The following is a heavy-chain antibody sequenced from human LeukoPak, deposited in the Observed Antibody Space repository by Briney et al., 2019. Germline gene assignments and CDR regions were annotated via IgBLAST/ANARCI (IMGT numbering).Heavy chain of an antibody. D-gene: IGHD1-26*01. V-gene: IGHV3-48*01. Sequence: GGSLRLSCEASGFTFSSYSMNWVRQAPGKGLEWISYISTSTTTIYYAHSVKGRFTISRDNAKKSLYLQMNSLRAEDTGVYYCASWGEGALDNWGQGTLVTVSS. CDR3: ASWGEGALDN. CDR2: ISTSTTTI. J-gene: IGHJ4*02. CDR1: GFTFSSYS.